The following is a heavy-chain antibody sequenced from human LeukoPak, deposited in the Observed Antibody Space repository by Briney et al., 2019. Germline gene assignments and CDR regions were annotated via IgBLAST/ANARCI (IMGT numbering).Heavy chain of an antibody. Sequence: GGSLRLSCAASGFTFSSYWMHWVRHAPGKGLVWVSRINSDGSSTSYADSVKGRFTISRDNAKNTLYLQMNSLRAEDTAVYYCARPALEVRAAASPSSGYHYYYYYYMDVWGKGTTVTVSS. CDR2: INSDGSST. J-gene: IGHJ6*03. CDR3: ARPALEVRAAASPSSGYHYYYYYYMDV. CDR1: GFTFSSYW. D-gene: IGHD3-22*01. V-gene: IGHV3-74*01.